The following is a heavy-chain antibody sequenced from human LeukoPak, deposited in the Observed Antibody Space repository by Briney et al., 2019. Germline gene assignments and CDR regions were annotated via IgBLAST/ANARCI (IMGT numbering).Heavy chain of an antibody. V-gene: IGHV1-69*13. Sequence: SVKVSCKASGGTFSSYAISWVRQAPGQGLEWMGGIIPIFGTANYAQKFQGRVTITADESTSTAYMELSSLRSEDTAVYYCARGTSWSKLRFLEWLPYYYYGMDVWGQGTTVTVSS. CDR2: IIPIFGTA. J-gene: IGHJ6*02. CDR3: ARGTSWSKLRFLEWLPYYYYGMDV. D-gene: IGHD3-3*01. CDR1: GGTFSSYA.